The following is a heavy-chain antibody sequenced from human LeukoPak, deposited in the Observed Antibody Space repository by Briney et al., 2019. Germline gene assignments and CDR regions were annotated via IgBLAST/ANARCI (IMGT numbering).Heavy chain of an antibody. CDR3: ARGRGIDTALVTFYFDY. J-gene: IGHJ4*02. Sequence: PGGSLRLSCAASGFTFSTYNMNWVRQAPGKGLEWVSSISSSLIYIYYADSVKGRFTISRDNAKNSLYLQMNSLRAEDTAVYYCARGRGIDTALVTFYFDYWGQGTLVTVSS. CDR2: ISSSLIYI. V-gene: IGHV3-21*01. D-gene: IGHD5-18*01. CDR1: GFTFSTYN.